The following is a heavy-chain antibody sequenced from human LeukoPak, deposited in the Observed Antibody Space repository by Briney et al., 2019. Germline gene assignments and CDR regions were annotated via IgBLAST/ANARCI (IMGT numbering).Heavy chain of an antibody. Sequence: ASETLSLTCAVYGGSFSGYYWSWIRQPPGKGLEWIGEINHSGSTNYNPSLKSRVTISVDTSKNQFSLNLNSVTAADTAVYYCARARRDSGYYKVDYWGQGTLVTVSS. J-gene: IGHJ4*02. V-gene: IGHV4-34*01. CDR3: ARARRDSGYYKVDY. CDR1: GGSFSGYY. D-gene: IGHD3-3*01. CDR2: INHSGST.